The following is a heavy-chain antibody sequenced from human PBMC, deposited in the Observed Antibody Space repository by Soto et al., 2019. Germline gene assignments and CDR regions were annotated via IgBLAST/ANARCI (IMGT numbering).Heavy chain of an antibody. V-gene: IGHV4-59*11. CDR1: GGSFSGPY. J-gene: IGHJ4*02. CDR3: ARMGGTRIYFFDC. CDR2: IHYSGIT. Sequence: QVQLLESGPGLVKPSETLSLTCTVSGGSFSGPYWGWIRQPPGKGLEWIGYIHYSGITNYDPSLRSRDTMSIDMSKNQFSLSLTSVTTAVTAIYYCARMGGTRIYFFDCWGPGSLVTVSS. D-gene: IGHD3-16*01.